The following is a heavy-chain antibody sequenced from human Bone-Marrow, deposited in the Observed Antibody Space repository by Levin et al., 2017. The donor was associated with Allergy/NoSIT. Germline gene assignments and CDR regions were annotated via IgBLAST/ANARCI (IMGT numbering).Heavy chain of an antibody. J-gene: IGHJ3*02. D-gene: IGHD1-7*01. CDR1: GISITSGFY. CDR3: ARHTYSWNWAFDI. Sequence: SETLSLTCTVSGISITSGFYWGWVRQSPGKGLEWIGSIYHSGSTYHNPSLRSRVTISADTSNNHFSLDLRSVTAADTAVYYCARHTYSWNWAFDIWGQGTMVTVSS. V-gene: IGHV4-38-2*02. CDR2: IYHSGST.